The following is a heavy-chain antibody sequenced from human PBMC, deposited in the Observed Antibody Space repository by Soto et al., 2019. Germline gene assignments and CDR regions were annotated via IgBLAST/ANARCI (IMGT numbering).Heavy chain of an antibody. CDR1: GYTFTNYG. V-gene: IGHV1-18*01. CDR2: ISAYNGNT. D-gene: IGHD3-10*01. CDR3: ARGVGSGSSYSQFNWFAP. Sequence: QVQLVQSGAEVKKPGASVKVSCKASGYTFTNYGISWVRQAPGQGLEWMGWISAYNGNTKYAQQLQGGVTMTTDTSTSTAYMDLRSLRSDDAAVYYCARGVGSGSSYSQFNWFAPWGQGTLVTVSS. J-gene: IGHJ5*02.